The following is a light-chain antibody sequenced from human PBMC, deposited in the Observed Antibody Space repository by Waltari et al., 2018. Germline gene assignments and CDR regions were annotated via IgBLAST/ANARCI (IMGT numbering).Light chain of an antibody. CDR3: QQYNSYSLLS. Sequence: DVQMTQSPSTLSASVGDRVILRCRASQSISKWLAWYQQKPGKAPKLLIYNASTLESGVPSRFSGSGSGTEFTLTISSLQPEDFATYYCQQYNSYSLLSFGGGTKVEIK. V-gene: IGKV1-5*03. J-gene: IGKJ4*01. CDR2: NAS. CDR1: QSISKW.